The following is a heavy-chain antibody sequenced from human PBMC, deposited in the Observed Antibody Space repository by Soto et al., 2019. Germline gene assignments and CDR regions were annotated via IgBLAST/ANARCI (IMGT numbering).Heavy chain of an antibody. J-gene: IGHJ6*02. D-gene: IGHD6-19*01. Sequence: SVKVSCKASGGTFSSYAISWVRQAPGQGLEWMGGIIPIFGTANYAQKFQGRVTITADESTSTAYMELSSLRSEDTAVYYCARDDDQYSSGWIADRYYGMDVWGQGTTVTVSS. CDR1: GGTFSSYA. CDR3: ARDDDQYSSGWIADRYYGMDV. CDR2: IIPIFGTA. V-gene: IGHV1-69*13.